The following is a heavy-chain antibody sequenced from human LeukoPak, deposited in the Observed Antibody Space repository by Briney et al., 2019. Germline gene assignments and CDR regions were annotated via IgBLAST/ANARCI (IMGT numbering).Heavy chain of an antibody. Sequence: PGGSLRLSCAASGFTFSSYAMSWVRQAPGKGLEWVSALSGSGGSTYYADSVKGRFTISRDNSKNTLYLQMNSLRAEDTAVYYCARGIWFGYNWFDPWGQGTLVTVSS. D-gene: IGHD3-10*01. J-gene: IGHJ5*02. CDR1: GFTFSSYA. CDR3: ARGIWFGYNWFDP. CDR2: LSGSGGST. V-gene: IGHV3-23*01.